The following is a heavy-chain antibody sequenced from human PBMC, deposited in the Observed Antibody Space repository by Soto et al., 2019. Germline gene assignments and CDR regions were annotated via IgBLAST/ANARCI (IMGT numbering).Heavy chain of an antibody. D-gene: IGHD3-22*01. CDR1: GYTFVSYG. J-gene: IGHJ5*02. V-gene: IGHV1-18*04. CDR3: ASDQYFFESRGYDDH. CDR2: ISPYNGNT. Sequence: QVQLVQSAAEVKKPGASVKVSCKTSGYTFVSYGISWVRQAPGQGLEWMGWISPYNGNTNFAQRFQGRVDLTTDTSTDIVYMDLGSVKSDDTAVYYCASDQYFFESRGYDDHWGHGTLITVSS.